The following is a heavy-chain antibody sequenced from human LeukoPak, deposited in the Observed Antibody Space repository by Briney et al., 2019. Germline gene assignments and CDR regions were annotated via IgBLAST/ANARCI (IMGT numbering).Heavy chain of an antibody. Sequence: SETLSLTCTVSGGSISSSSYYWGWIRQPPGKGLEWIGSIYYSGSTYYNPSLKSRVTISVDTSKNQFSLKLSSVTAADTAVYYCARGYCSGGSCYSRTSDAFDIWGQGTMVTVSS. CDR2: IYYSGST. J-gene: IGHJ3*02. D-gene: IGHD2-15*01. V-gene: IGHV4-39*07. CDR1: GGSISSSSYY. CDR3: ARGYCSGGSCYSRTSDAFDI.